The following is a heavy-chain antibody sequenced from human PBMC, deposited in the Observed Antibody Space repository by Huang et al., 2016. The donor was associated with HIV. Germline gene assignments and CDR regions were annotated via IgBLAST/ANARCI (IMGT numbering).Heavy chain of an antibody. V-gene: IGHV1-69*11. CDR3: ARGSLEYSVSSSLDY. CDR2: RMPVIDTT. D-gene: IGHD4-4*01. Sequence: QVQLLQSGAEVKKPGSSVKVSCKASGGPFSSYSIAWVRQAPGQGLEWMASRMPVIDTTNYAEKLQGRVRVTEDESTSTVYMEVRDLRPDDTAVYFCARGSLEYSVSSSLDYWGQGTHVTVSS. CDR1: GGPFSSYS. J-gene: IGHJ4*02.